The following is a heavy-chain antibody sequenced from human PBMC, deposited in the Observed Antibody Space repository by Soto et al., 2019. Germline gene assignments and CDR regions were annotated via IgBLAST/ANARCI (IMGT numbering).Heavy chain of an antibody. CDR3: ARAWLGIDY. D-gene: IGHD3-10*01. J-gene: IGHJ4*02. V-gene: IGHV4-59*01. CDR1: GASITSYY. Sequence: ETLSLTCTVSGASITSYYWSWIRQPPGKGLEWIGYIFHTGSTHYNPSFKSRLTMSVDTSKNQFSLNLSSVTAADTAVYYCARAWLGIDYWGQGTLVTVSS. CDR2: IFHTGST.